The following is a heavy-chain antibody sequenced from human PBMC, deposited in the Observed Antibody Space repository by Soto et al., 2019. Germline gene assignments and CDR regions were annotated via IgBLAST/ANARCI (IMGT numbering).Heavy chain of an antibody. J-gene: IGHJ6*02. CDR1: GGTFSSYV. CDR2: IIPMYGAA. Sequence: QVQLVQSGAEVKKPGSSVKVSCKASGGTFSSYVFSWVRQAPGQGLEWMGGIIPMYGAADYAQNFQGRVTITADESTTTAHMELSSLRSEDTAAYYCAGRKYGSVTYYRQKQYFYYYGMDVWGQGTTVTVSS. V-gene: IGHV1-69*01. CDR3: AGRKYGSVTYYRQKQYFYYYGMDV. D-gene: IGHD3-10*01.